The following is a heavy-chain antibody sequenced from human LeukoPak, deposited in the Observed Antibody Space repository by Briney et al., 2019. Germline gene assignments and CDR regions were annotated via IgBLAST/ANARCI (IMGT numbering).Heavy chain of an antibody. CDR3: ARDSDCSSTSCLGVV. D-gene: IGHD2-2*01. J-gene: IGHJ6*02. CDR1: GGSISSYY. Sequence: PAETLSLTCTVSGGSISSYYWSWIRQPAGKGLEWIGRIYTSGSTNFNPSLKSRVTMSVDTSKNQFSLTLSSVTAADKAVYYCARDSDCSSTSCLGVVWGQGTTVTVSS. CDR2: IYTSGST. V-gene: IGHV4-4*07.